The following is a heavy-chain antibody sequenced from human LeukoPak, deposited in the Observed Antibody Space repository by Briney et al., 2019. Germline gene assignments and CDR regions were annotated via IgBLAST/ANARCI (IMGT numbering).Heavy chain of an antibody. CDR1: GGSISSYY. J-gene: IGHJ5*02. CDR2: IYYSGST. V-gene: IGHV4-59*01. Sequence: SETLSLTCTVSGGSISSYYWSWIRQPPGKGLDWIGYIYYSGSTNYNPSLKSRVTISVDTSKNQFSLKLSSVTAADTAVYYCARALYGLNWFDPWGQGTLVTVSS. D-gene: IGHD2-8*01. CDR3: ARALYGLNWFDP.